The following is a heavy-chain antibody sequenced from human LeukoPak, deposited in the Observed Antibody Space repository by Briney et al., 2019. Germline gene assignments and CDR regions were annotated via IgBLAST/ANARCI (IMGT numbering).Heavy chain of an antibody. CDR2: ISSSSSYI. Sequence: PGGSLRLSCAASGFTFNTYTMNWVRQAPGKGLEWVSSISSSSSYIYYADSVKGRFTISRDSAKNSLYLQMNSLRAEDTAVYYCARDMGEYSYGAFDIWGQGTMVTVSS. CDR1: GFTFNTYT. V-gene: IGHV3-21*01. J-gene: IGHJ3*02. D-gene: IGHD5-18*01. CDR3: ARDMGEYSYGAFDI.